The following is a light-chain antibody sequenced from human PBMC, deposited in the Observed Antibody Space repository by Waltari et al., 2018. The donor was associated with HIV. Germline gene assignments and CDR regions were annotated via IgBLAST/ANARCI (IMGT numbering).Light chain of an antibody. CDR3: SSYTRRGTVV. CDR1: SSDLGYYDY. CDR2: EVT. Sequence: QSALTQPASVSGSPGPSIVLPCTGSSSDLGYYDYVSWYQQYPGQAPKALIYEVTSRPSGTSSRFSGSKSATTAFLAISKLQTDDEADYFCSSYTRRGTVVFGGGTRLTVL. J-gene: IGLJ2*01. V-gene: IGLV2-14*03.